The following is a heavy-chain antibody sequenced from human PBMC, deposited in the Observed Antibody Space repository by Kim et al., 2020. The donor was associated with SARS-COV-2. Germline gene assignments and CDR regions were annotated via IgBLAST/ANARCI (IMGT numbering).Heavy chain of an antibody. CDR1: GYTFTSYG. Sequence: ASVKVSCKASGYTFTSYGISWVRQAPGQGLEWMGWISAYNGNTNYAQKLQGRVTMTTDTSTSTAYMELRSLRSDDTAVYYCARGVSMLGIVVVPAAIDMDAFDIWGQGTMVTVSS. J-gene: IGHJ3*02. CDR3: ARGVSMLGIVVVPAAIDMDAFDI. V-gene: IGHV1-18*04. D-gene: IGHD2-2*03. CDR2: ISAYNGNT.